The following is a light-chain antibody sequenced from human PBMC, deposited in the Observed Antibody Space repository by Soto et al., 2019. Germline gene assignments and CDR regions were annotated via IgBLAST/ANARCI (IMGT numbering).Light chain of an antibody. V-gene: IGLV2-14*01. CDR2: DVT. CDR3: GSFPRRSTPVV. J-gene: IGLJ2*01. CDR1: SSDVGGYKY. Sequence: QSALTQPASVSGSPGQSITISCTGTSSDVGGYKYVSWYQQHPGKAPKLMIYDVTNRPSGVFSRFSGSKSGNRATLPISGLQAEDEADYSSGSFPRRSTPVVLGEGTKLTVL.